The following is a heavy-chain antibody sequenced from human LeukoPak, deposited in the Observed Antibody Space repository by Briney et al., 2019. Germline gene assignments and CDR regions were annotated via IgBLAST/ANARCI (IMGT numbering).Heavy chain of an antibody. Sequence: PSETLSLTCTVSGGSIRSSYYYWGWIRQPPGKGLEWIGSIYDSGSTYYNPSLKSRVTISVDTSKNQFSLKLNSVTAADTAVYYCALRPAGSSGYYLEFDYWGQGTLVTVSS. V-gene: IGHV4-39*01. D-gene: IGHD3-22*01. J-gene: IGHJ4*02. CDR3: ALRPAGSSGYYLEFDY. CDR2: IYDSGST. CDR1: GGSIRSSYYY.